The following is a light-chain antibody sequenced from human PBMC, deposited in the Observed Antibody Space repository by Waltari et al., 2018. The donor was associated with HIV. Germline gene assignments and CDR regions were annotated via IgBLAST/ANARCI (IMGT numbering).Light chain of an antibody. CDR1: PGVVTSGHY. Sequence: QAVVTQEPSLTVSPGGTVTLTCGSSPGVVTSGHYPYWFQQKPGQAPRTLIYDTANKHSWTPARFSGSLLGGKAALTLSGAQPEDEAEYYCLLSYSGGRPVFDGGTMLTVL. CDR2: DTA. CDR3: LLSYSGGRPV. J-gene: IGLJ3*02. V-gene: IGLV7-46*01.